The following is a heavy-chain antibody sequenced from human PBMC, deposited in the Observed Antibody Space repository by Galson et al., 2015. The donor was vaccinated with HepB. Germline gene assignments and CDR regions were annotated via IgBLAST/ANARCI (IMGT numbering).Heavy chain of an antibody. CDR1: GDSVSSNSAA. CDR2: TYYRAKWYS. V-gene: IGHV6-1*01. Sequence: CAISGDSVSSNSAARNWIRQSPSRGLEWLGRTYYRAKWYSDYAVSVRSRITINPGTSKNQFSLQLSSVTPEDTAIYYCAKVQGTIYYYGMDVWGQGTTVTVSS. CDR3: AKVQGTIYYYGMDV. D-gene: IGHD1-1*01. J-gene: IGHJ6*02.